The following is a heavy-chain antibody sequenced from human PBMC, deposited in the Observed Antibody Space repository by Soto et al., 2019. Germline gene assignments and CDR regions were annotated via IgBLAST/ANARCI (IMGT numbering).Heavy chain of an antibody. J-gene: IGHJ4*02. CDR2: ISTTSGNT. Sequence: KVSCKTSGYTFSSYSINWVRQAPGQGLEWMAWISTTSGNTHYAERVQGRVTVTLDKSARTAFMEMWGLTSDDTAVYFCARDNGYYDFWGQGTLVTVSS. CDR3: ARDNGYYDF. V-gene: IGHV1-18*01. CDR1: GYTFSSYS. D-gene: IGHD2-8*01.